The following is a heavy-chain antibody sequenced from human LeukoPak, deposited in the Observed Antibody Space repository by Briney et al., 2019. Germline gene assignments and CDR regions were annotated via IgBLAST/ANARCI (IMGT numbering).Heavy chain of an antibody. Sequence: ASVKVPCKASGGTFSSYAISWVRQAPGQGLEWMGRIIPILGIANYAQKFQGRVTITADKSTSTAYMELSSLRSEDTAVYYCAREVIPNWFDPWGQGTLVTVSS. CDR1: GGTFSSYA. D-gene: IGHD3-16*02. J-gene: IGHJ5*02. V-gene: IGHV1-69*04. CDR3: AREVIPNWFDP. CDR2: IIPILGIA.